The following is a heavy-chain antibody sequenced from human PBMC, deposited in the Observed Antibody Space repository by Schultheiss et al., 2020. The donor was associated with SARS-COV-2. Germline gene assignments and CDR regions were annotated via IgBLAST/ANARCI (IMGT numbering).Heavy chain of an antibody. CDR2: INHSGST. CDR3: ARDQRYCSGGSCYVRGRHGMDV. Sequence: SETLSLTCAVYGGSFSGYYWSWIRQPPVKGLEWIGEINHSGSTNYNPSLKSRVTISVDTSKNQFSLKLSSVTAADTAVYYCARDQRYCSGGSCYVRGRHGMDVWGQGTTVTVSS. CDR1: GGSFSGYY. D-gene: IGHD2-15*01. J-gene: IGHJ6*02. V-gene: IGHV4-34*01.